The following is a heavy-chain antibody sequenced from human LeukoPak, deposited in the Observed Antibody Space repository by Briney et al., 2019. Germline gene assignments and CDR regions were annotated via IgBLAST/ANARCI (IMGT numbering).Heavy chain of an antibody. CDR2: ISSSSSYI. J-gene: IGHJ4*02. V-gene: IGHV3-21*01. CDR3: ARDPQYDSTPDY. Sequence: GGSLRLSCAASGFTFSSYSMNWVRQAPGKGLEWVSSISSSSSYIYYADPVKGRFTISRDNAKNSLYLQMNSLRAEDTAVYYCARDPQYDSTPDYWGQGTLVTVSS. CDR1: GFTFSSYS. D-gene: IGHD3-22*01.